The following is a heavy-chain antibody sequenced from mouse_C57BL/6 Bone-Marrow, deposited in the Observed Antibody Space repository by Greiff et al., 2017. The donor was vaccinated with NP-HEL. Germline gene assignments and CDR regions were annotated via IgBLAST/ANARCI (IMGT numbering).Heavy chain of an antibody. CDR3: ARHGGYYDYDGDYFDY. V-gene: IGHV1-62-2*01. CDR1: GYTFSEYT. Sequence: VQLVESGAELVKPGASVKLSCKASGYTFSEYTIHWVKQRSGQGLEWIGWFYPGSGSIKYNEKFKDKATLTADKSSSTVYMELSRLTSEDSAVYFCARHGGYYDYDGDYFDYWGQGTTLTVSS. CDR2: FYPGSGSI. D-gene: IGHD2-4*01. J-gene: IGHJ2*01.